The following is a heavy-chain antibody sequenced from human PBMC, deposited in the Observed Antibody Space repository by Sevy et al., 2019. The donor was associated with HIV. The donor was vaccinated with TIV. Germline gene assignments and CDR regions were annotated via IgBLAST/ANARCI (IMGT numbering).Heavy chain of an antibody. CDR2: ISGSGGST. D-gene: IGHD2-8*01. Sequence: GGSLRLSCAASGFTFSSYAMSWVRQAPGKGLELVSAISGSGGSTYYADSVKGRFTISRDNSKNTLYLQMNSLRAEDTAVYYCAKDLTMPPGCTNGVCFYFDYWGQGTLVTVSS. CDR3: AKDLTMPPGCTNGVCFYFDY. CDR1: GFTFSSYA. V-gene: IGHV3-23*01. J-gene: IGHJ4*02.